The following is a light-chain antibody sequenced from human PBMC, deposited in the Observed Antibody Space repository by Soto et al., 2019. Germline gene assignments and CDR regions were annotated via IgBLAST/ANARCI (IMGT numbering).Light chain of an antibody. Sequence: QSTLTQPGSVSGSPGQSITISCTGTSSDIGGYNSVSWYQQHPGKAPKLVIYAVSNRPSGVSSRFSGSKSGNTASLTMSGLQAEDEATYYCSSYTTSSTLLIFGGGTKLTVL. CDR2: AVS. V-gene: IGLV2-14*01. CDR3: SSYTTSSTLLI. J-gene: IGLJ2*01. CDR1: SSDIGGYNS.